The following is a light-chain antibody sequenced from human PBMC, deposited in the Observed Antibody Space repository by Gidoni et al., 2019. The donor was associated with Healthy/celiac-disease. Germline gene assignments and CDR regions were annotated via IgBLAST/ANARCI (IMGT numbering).Light chain of an antibody. J-gene: IGKJ2*01. CDR1: QSVSSN. V-gene: IGKV3-15*01. CDR2: DAS. Sequence: ELPIPQSPSPLSVSPGERATLSCRASQSVSSNLAWYQQKPGQAPRLLIYDASTRATGIPARFSGSGSGTEFTLTISSLQSEDFAVYYCQQYNNWPPYTFGQXTKLEIK. CDR3: QQYNNWPPYT.